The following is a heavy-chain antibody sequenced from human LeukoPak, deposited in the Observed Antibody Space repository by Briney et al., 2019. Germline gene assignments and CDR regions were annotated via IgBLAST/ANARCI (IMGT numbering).Heavy chain of an antibody. Sequence: PSETLSLTCTVSGGSISSSSYYWGWIRQPPGKGLEWIGYIYYSGSTNYNPSLKSRVTISVDTSKNQLSLELSSVTAADTAVYYCARGGRVGDYAPFDYWGLGTLVIVSS. CDR3: ARGGRVGDYAPFDY. CDR1: GGSISSSSYY. CDR2: IYYSGST. J-gene: IGHJ4*02. V-gene: IGHV4-61*05. D-gene: IGHD3-16*01.